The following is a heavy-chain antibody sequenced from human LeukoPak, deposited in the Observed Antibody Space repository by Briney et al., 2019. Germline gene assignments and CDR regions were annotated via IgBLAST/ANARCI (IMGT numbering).Heavy chain of an antibody. J-gene: IGHJ4*02. CDR3: TKKIVATYDF. V-gene: IGHV3-21*01. Sequence: GGSLILSCAASGFTFSTHAMNWVRQAPGKGLEWVASISSSGTYIYYADSMKGRFTISRDNAKNSVYLQMNSLRAEDTAVYYCTKKIVATYDFWGQGTLVTVSS. D-gene: IGHD2/OR15-2a*01. CDR1: GFTFSTHA. CDR2: ISSSGTYI.